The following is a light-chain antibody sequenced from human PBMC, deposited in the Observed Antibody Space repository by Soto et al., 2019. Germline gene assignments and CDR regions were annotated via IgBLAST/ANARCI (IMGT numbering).Light chain of an antibody. V-gene: IGLV2-23*01. CDR3: CSYAGSRTVV. CDR2: EGS. J-gene: IGLJ2*01. CDR1: SSDIGTYNF. Sequence: QSALTQPASVSGSPGQSITISCTGTSSDIGTYNFVSWYQHHPDRAPKLVIYEGSKRPSGVSNRFSASKSGNTASLTISGLQAEDEADYYCCSYAGSRTVVFGGGTKLTVL.